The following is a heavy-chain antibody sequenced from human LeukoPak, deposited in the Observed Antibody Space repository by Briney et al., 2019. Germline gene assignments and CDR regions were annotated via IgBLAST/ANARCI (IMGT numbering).Heavy chain of an antibody. J-gene: IGHJ1*01. Sequence: HPGGSLRLSCVASGFTFGNYRMHWVRQAPGKELVCISRINNDGSTVYADSVAGRFTISRDNARNTLYLQMNTLRVEETAVYYCARDYYGSIDLWGQGTLVTVSS. CDR1: GFTFGNYR. V-gene: IGHV3-74*01. CDR3: ARDYYGSIDL. CDR2: INNDGST. D-gene: IGHD3-10*01.